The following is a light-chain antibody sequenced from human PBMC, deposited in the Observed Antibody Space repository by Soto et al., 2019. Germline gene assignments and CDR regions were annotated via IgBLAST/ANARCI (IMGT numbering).Light chain of an antibody. V-gene: IGLV2-14*01. CDR2: EVT. CDR1: TSDVGGYNY. Sequence: QSALTQPASVSGSPGQSITISCTGTTSDVGGYNYVSWYQQHPGKAPKLMIYEVTTRPSGVSDRFSGSKSGNTASLTISGLQAEDEADYYCSSYTTSVTVLFGGGTQLTVL. CDR3: SSYTTSVTVL. J-gene: IGLJ2*01.